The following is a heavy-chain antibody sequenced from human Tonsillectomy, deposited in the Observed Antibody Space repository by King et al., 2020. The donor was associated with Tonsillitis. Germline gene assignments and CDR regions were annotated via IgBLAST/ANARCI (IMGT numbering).Heavy chain of an antibody. Sequence: VQLVESGGGVVQPGRSLRLSCAASGFTFTTYGIHWVRQAPGKGLEWVALISYDGTNKSYADSVKGRFTISRDNAKNTLYLQLSSLRAEDTAIYYCARGGGTLPDYWGQGTLVTVSS. CDR3: ARGGGTLPDY. D-gene: IGHD1-26*01. J-gene: IGHJ4*02. CDR1: GFTFTTYG. CDR2: ISYDGTNK. V-gene: IGHV3-30*03.